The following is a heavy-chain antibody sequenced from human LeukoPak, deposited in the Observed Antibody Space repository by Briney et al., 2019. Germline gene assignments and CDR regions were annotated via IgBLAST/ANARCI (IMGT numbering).Heavy chain of an antibody. CDR3: ARARMTTVTSEDY. CDR1: GFTFSSYG. V-gene: IGHV3-30*03. CDR2: ISYDGSNK. D-gene: IGHD4-17*01. J-gene: IGHJ4*02. Sequence: GGSLRLSCAASGFTFSSYGMHWVRQAPGKGLEWVAVISYDGSNKYYADSVKGRFTISRDNSKNTLYLQMNSLRAEDTAVYYCARARMTTVTSEDYWGQGTLVTVSS.